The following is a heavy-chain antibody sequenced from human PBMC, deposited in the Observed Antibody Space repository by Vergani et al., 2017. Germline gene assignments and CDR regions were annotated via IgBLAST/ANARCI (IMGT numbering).Heavy chain of an antibody. CDR2: IYYSGST. CDR3: ARGGRDFWSGYPPPLDY. D-gene: IGHD3-3*01. V-gene: IGHV4-30-4*01. J-gene: IGHJ4*02. Sequence: QVPLQESGPGLVKPSQTLSLTCTVSGGSISSGDYYWSWIRQPPGTGLDWIGYIYYSGSTYYNPSLKSRVTISVDTSKNQFSLKLGSVTAADTAVYYCARGGRDFWSGYPPPLDYWGQGTLVTVSS. CDR1: GGSISSGDYY.